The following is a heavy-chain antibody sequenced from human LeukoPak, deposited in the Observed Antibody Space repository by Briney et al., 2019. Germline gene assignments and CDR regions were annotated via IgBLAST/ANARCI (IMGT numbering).Heavy chain of an antibody. CDR1: GYTFTSYA. CDR3: ARDLRPLGPGRRDY. Sequence: ASVKVSCTASGYTFTSYAMNWVRQAPGQGLEWMGWINTNTGNPTYAQGFTGRFVFSLDTSVSTAYLQISSLKAEDTAVYYCARDLRPLGPGRRDYWGQGTLVTVSS. CDR2: INTNTGNP. V-gene: IGHV7-4-1*02. J-gene: IGHJ4*02.